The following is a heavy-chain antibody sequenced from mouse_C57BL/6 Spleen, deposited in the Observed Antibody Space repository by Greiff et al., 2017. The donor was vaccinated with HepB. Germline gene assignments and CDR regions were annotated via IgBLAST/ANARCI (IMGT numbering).Heavy chain of an antibody. V-gene: IGHV1-80*01. D-gene: IGHD2-5*01. Sequence: QVQLQQSGAELVKPGASVKISCKASGYAFSSYWMNWVKQRPGKGLEWIGQIYPGDGDTNYNGKFKGNATLTADKSSSTAYMQLSSLTSEDSAVSFCARSSSLYYSNGYFDVWGTGATVTVSS. CDR1: GYAFSSYW. CDR3: ARSSSLYYSNGYFDV. J-gene: IGHJ1*03. CDR2: IYPGDGDT.